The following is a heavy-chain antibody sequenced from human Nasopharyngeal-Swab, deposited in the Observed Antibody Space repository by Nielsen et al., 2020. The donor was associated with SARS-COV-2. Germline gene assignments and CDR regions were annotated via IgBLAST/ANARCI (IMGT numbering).Heavy chain of an antibody. CDR1: GFTFSSYA. D-gene: IGHD3-10*01. V-gene: IGHV3-23*01. CDR3: AKDSWFYHYYGSGEEDF. Sequence: GGSLRLSCAASGFTFSSYAMSWVRQAPGKGLEWVSAISGSGGSTYYADSVKGRFTISRDNSKNTLFLQMNSLRAEDTAVYYCAKDSWFYHYYGSGEEDFRGQGTLVTVSS. J-gene: IGHJ4*02. CDR2: ISGSGGST.